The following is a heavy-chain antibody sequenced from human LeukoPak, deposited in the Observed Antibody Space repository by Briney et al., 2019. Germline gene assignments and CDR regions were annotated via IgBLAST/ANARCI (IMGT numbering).Heavy chain of an antibody. Sequence: PGRSLRLSCAASGFTFSSYGMHWVRQAPGKGLEWVAVISYDGSNKYYADSVKGRFTISRDNYKNTLYLQMNSLRAEDTAVYYCAKGVAYYGSGSYSYWGQGTLVTVSS. CDR1: GFTFSSYG. J-gene: IGHJ4*02. D-gene: IGHD3-10*01. CDR2: ISYDGSNK. CDR3: AKGVAYYGSGSYSY. V-gene: IGHV3-30*18.